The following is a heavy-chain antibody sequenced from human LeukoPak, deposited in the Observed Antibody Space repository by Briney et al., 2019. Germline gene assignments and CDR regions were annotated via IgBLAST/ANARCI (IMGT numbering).Heavy chain of an antibody. CDR2: MYSSGTT. D-gene: IGHD3-3*01. V-gene: IGHV4-61*02. CDR1: GGSISSGSYS. Sequence: SETLSLTCTVSGGSISSGSYSWNWIRQPAGKGLEWIGRMYSSGTTNYNPSLKSRVTISVDTSKNQFSLKLSSVTAADTAVYYCARGDDFWSGYYYYYMDVWGKGTTVTVSS. J-gene: IGHJ6*03. CDR3: ARGDDFWSGYYYYYMDV.